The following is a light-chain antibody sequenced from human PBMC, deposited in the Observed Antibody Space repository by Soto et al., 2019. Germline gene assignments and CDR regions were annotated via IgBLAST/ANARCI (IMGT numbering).Light chain of an antibody. J-gene: IGKJ3*01. CDR2: DAS. CDR3: QQYDTLSLT. CDR1: HDISNY. V-gene: IGKV1-33*01. Sequence: DIQMTQSPSSLSASVGDRVTITCQASHDISNYLNWYQQKLGKAPKLLIYDASNLEPGVPSRFSGSGSGTKFIFTISSLQPEDIATYYFQQYDTLSLTFGPGTKVDL.